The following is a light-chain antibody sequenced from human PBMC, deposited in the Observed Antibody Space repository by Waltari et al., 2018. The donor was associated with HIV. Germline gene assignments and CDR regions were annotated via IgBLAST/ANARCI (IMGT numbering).Light chain of an antibody. CDR2: EGS. CDR1: SSDVGSYNI. V-gene: IGLV2-23*01. CDR3: CSYAGTNWV. Sequence: QSALTQPASVSGSPGQSITISCTGTSSDVGSYNIVSWYQQHPGKAPKLMIYEGSKRPSGVSNRFSGSKSGNTASLTISGLQAEVEADYYCCSYAGTNWVFGGGTKLTVL. J-gene: IGLJ3*02.